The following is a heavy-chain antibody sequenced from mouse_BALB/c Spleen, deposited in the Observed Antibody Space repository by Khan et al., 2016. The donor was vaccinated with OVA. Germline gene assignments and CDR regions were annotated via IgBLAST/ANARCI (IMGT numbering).Heavy chain of an antibody. CDR3: ARSASGYFAY. Sequence: EVQGVESGGGLVKPGGSLKLSCAASGFTFSTYAMSWVRQTPEKRLEWVATISSDGDYTYYPDNVTGRFTISRDNAKDTLYLQMSSLRSEDTAMYYCARSASGYFAYWGQGTLVTVSA. V-gene: IGHV5-9-3*01. CDR2: ISSDGDYT. J-gene: IGHJ3*01. D-gene: IGHD6-1*01. CDR1: GFTFSTYA.